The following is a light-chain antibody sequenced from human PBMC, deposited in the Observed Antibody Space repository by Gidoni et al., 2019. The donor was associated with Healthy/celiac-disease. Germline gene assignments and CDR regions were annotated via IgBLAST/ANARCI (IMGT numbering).Light chain of an antibody. J-gene: IGLJ2*01. Sequence: QSVLTQPPSDSGTPGPRVTISCSGSSSNIGSNYVYWYRQLPGTAPKLLIYRNNQRPSGVPDRFSGSKSGTSASLAISGLRSEDEADYYCAAWDDSLSGVVFGGGTKLTVL. CDR2: RNN. V-gene: IGLV1-47*01. CDR1: SSNIGSNY. CDR3: AAWDDSLSGVV.